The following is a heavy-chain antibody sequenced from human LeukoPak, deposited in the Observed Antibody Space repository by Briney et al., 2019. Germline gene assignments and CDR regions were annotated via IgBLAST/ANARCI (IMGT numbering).Heavy chain of an antibody. Sequence: GGSLRLSRAASGFTFSSYAMSWVRQAPGKGLEWVSAISGSGGSTYYADSVKGRFTISRDNSKNTLYLQMNSLRAEDTAVYYCAKASGFDNWFDPWGQGTLVTVSS. D-gene: IGHD3-10*01. CDR3: AKASGFDNWFDP. CDR2: ISGSGGST. CDR1: GFTFSSYA. V-gene: IGHV3-23*01. J-gene: IGHJ5*02.